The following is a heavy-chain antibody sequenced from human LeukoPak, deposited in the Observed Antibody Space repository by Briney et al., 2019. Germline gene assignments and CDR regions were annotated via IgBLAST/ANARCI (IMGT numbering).Heavy chain of an antibody. V-gene: IGHV3-48*03. CDR3: ARRPYYYESLDY. CDR1: GFTFSSYE. Sequence: GGSLRLSCAASGFTFSSYEMNWVRQAPGKGLEWVSYISSSGSTIYYADSVKGRFTISRDNAKNSLYLQMNSLRAEDTAVYYCARRPYYYESLDYWGQGTLVTVSS. J-gene: IGHJ4*02. CDR2: ISSSGSTI. D-gene: IGHD3-22*01.